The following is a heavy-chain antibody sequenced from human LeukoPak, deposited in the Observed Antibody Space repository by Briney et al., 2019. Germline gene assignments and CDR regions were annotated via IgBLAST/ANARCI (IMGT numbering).Heavy chain of an antibody. Sequence: PSETLSLTCTVSGGSISSYYWSWIRQPPGKGLERIGYIYYSGSTNYNPSLKSRVTMSVDTSKNQFSLKLSSVTAADTAVYYCARQSSSNWYLDFWGQGTLVTVSS. CDR2: IYYSGST. CDR3: ARQSSSNWYLDF. CDR1: GGSISSYY. V-gene: IGHV4-59*08. D-gene: IGHD6-13*01. J-gene: IGHJ4*02.